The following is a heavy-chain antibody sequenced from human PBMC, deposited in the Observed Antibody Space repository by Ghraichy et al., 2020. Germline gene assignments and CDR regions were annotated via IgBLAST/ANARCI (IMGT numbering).Heavy chain of an antibody. CDR1: GFTVSTNY. D-gene: IGHD6-13*01. CDR3: ARSQQLVPHYFDY. Sequence: GESLNISCAASGFTVSTNYMSWVRLAPGKGLEWVSVIYSGGGTYYADSVKGRFTISRHNSKNTLYLQMNSLIAEDTAVYYCARSQQLVPHYFDYWGQGTLVTVSS. J-gene: IGHJ4*02. CDR2: IYSGGGT. V-gene: IGHV3-53*04.